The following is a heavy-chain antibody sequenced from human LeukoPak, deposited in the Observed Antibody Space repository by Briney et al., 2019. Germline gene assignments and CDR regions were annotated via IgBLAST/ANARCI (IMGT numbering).Heavy chain of an antibody. Sequence: GASVTVSCTASGGTFSSYAISWVRQAPGQGLEWMGGIIPIFGTANYAQKFQGRVTITADESTSTAYMELSSLRSEDTAVYYCARGGNWGYWFDPWGQGTLVTVSS. J-gene: IGHJ5*02. CDR2: IIPIFGTA. CDR3: ARGGNWGYWFDP. V-gene: IGHV1-69*13. CDR1: GGTFSSYA. D-gene: IGHD7-27*01.